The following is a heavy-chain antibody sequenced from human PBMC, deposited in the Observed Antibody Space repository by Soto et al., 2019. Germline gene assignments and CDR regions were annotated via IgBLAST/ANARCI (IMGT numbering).Heavy chain of an antibody. J-gene: IGHJ5*02. Sequence: LRLSCAASGFTFSSYSMNWVRQAPGKGLEWVSSISSSSSYIYYADSVKGRFTISRDNAKNSLYLQMNSLRAEDTAVYYCARDTKRGIAVAATPWALRWFDPWGQGTLVTVS. CDR3: ARDTKRGIAVAATPWALRWFDP. CDR2: ISSSSSYI. CDR1: GFTFSSYS. V-gene: IGHV3-21*01. D-gene: IGHD6-19*01.